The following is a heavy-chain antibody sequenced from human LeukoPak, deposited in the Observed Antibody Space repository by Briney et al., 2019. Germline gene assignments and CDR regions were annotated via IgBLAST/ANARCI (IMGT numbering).Heavy chain of an antibody. Sequence: PGGSLTLSCSASGFTFSAYYMSWIRQAPGKGLEWGSYITSGSLYTNYADSVKGRFTISRDNAKNSLYLQMNSLRAEDTAVYYCARGMYDYGDSLVTSYFGSWGQGALVTVSS. D-gene: IGHD4-17*01. CDR3: ARGMYDYGDSLVTSYFGS. J-gene: IGHJ4*02. CDR1: GFTFSAYY. CDR2: ITSGSLYT. V-gene: IGHV3-11*05.